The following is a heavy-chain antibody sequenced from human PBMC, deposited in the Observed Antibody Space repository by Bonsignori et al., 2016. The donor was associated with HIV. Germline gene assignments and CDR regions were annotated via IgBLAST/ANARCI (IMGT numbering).Heavy chain of an antibody. Sequence: WIRQPPGKGLEWVANIKQDGSEKYYVDSVKGRFTISRDNAKNSLFLQMNSLRAEDTAVYFCVRDRELGRWGAFDNWGQGALVTVSS. CDR2: IKQDGSEK. D-gene: IGHD7-27*01. J-gene: IGHJ4*02. CDR3: VRDRELGRWGAFDN. V-gene: IGHV3-7*01.